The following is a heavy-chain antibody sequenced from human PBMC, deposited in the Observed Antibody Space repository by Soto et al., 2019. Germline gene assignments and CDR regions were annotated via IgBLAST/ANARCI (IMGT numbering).Heavy chain of an antibody. CDR1: GFTFSSYA. J-gene: IGHJ4*02. CDR2: ISYDGSNK. V-gene: IGHV3-30-3*01. D-gene: IGHD4-17*01. Sequence: PGGSLRLSCAASGFTFSSYAMHWVRQAPGKGLEWVAVISYDGSNKYYADSVKGRFTISRDNSKNTLYLQMNSLRVEDTAVYYCARALGDYGDCWGQGTLVTVS. CDR3: ARALGDYGDC.